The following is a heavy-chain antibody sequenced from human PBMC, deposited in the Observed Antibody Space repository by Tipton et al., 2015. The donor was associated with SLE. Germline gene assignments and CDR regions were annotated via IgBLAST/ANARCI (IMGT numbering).Heavy chain of an antibody. D-gene: IGHD6-6*01. CDR3: ARTKLASSEGKFAPGFDY. V-gene: IGHV4-59*12. CDR1: GGSISSYY. J-gene: IGHJ4*02. CDR2: INHSGST. Sequence: TLSLTCTVSGGSISSYYWSWIRQPPGKGLEWIGEINHSGSTNYNPSLKSRVTISVDTSKNQFSLKLSSVTAADTAVYYCARTKLASSEGKFAPGFDYWGQGTLVTVSS.